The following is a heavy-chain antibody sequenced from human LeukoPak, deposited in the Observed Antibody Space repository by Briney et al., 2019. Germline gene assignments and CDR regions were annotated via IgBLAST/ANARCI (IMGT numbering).Heavy chain of an antibody. J-gene: IGHJ5*02. CDR1: GGTFSSYA. CDR2: IIPIFGTA. Sequence: ASVKVSCKASGGTFSSYAISWVRQAPGQGLEWMGGIIPIFGTANYAQKFQGRVTITADESTSTAYMELSSLRSEDTAVYYCARSNGGSSSPYWFDPWGQGTLVTVSS. D-gene: IGHD6-6*01. CDR3: ARSNGGSSSPYWFDP. V-gene: IGHV1-69*13.